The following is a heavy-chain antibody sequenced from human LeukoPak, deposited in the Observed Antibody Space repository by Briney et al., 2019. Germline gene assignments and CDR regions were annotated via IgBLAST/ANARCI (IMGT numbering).Heavy chain of an antibody. D-gene: IGHD3-22*01. CDR3: ARDPGSGYVNNWFDP. V-gene: IGHV3-21*01. Sequence: PGGSLRLSCAASGFTFSSYSMNWVRQAPGKGLEWVSSISGSSSYIYYADSVKGRFTISRDNAKNSLYLQMYSLTAEDTAVYYCARDPGSGYVNNWFDPWGQGTLVTVSS. CDR2: ISGSSSYI. J-gene: IGHJ5*02. CDR1: GFTFSSYS.